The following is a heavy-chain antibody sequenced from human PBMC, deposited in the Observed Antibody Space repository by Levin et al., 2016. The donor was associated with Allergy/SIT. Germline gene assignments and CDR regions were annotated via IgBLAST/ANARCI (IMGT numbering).Heavy chain of an antibody. V-gene: IGHV3-23*01. CDR3: AKSPPLIGAVLTPFDY. D-gene: IGHD6-13*01. Sequence: WIRQPPGKGLEWVSAISGSGGSTYYADSVKGRFTISRDNSKNTLYLQMNSLRAEDTAVYYCAKSPPLIGAVLTPFDYWGQGTLVTVSS. CDR2: ISGSGGST. J-gene: IGHJ4*02.